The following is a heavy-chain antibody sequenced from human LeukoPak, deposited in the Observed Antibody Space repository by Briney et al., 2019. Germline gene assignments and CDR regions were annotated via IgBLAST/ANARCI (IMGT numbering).Heavy chain of an antibody. J-gene: IGHJ5*02. CDR2: IIPIFGTA. CDR3: ARDKLGNWFDP. V-gene: IGHV1-69*13. D-gene: IGHD7-27*01. CDR1: GGTFSSYA. Sequence: RASVKVSCKASGGTFSSYAISWVRQAPGQGLEWMGGIIPIFGTANYAQKFQGRVTITADESTSTAYMELSSLRSEDAAVYYCARDKLGNWFDPWGQGTLVTVSS.